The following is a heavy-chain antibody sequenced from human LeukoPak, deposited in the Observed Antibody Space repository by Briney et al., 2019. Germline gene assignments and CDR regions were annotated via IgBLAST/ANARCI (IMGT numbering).Heavy chain of an antibody. CDR3: AKDPDYYGSGSYYFDY. CDR1: GFTFSSYG. Sequence: GGSLRLSCAASGFTFSSYGVHWVRQAPGKGLEWVAFIRYDGSNKYYADSVKGRFTISRDNSKNTLYLQMNSLRAEDTAVYYCAKDPDYYGSGSYYFDYWGQGTLVTVSS. J-gene: IGHJ4*02. V-gene: IGHV3-30*02. CDR2: IRYDGSNK. D-gene: IGHD3-10*01.